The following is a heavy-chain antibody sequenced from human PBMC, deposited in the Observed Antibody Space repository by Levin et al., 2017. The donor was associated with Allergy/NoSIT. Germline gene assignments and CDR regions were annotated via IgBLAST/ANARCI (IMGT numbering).Heavy chain of an antibody. J-gene: IGHJ5*02. CDR3: ARGDIVVVPAAAWFDP. V-gene: IGHV4-30-4*01. CDR2: IYYSGST. CDR1: GGSISSGDYY. Sequence: PSETLSLTCTVSGGSISSGDYYWSWIRQPPGKGLEWIGYIYYSGSTYYNPSLKSRVTISVDTSKNQFSLKLSSVTAADTAVYYCARGDIVVVPAAAWFDPWGQGTLVTVSS. D-gene: IGHD2-2*01.